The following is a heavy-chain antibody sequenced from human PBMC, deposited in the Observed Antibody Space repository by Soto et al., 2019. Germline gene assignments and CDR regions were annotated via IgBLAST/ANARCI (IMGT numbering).Heavy chain of an antibody. CDR2: ISYEGSND. CDR3: ARDYMARGRDSNWFD. Sequence: PGGSLRLSCAASGFTFSNSAMHWVRQGPDKGLEWVAVISYEGSNDYYADSVRGRFTISRDNSKKTLYLQMNSLTTEDTAVYYCARDYMARGRDSNWFD. CDR1: GFTFSNSA. J-gene: IGHJ5*02. D-gene: IGHD3-10*01. V-gene: IGHV3-30-3*01.